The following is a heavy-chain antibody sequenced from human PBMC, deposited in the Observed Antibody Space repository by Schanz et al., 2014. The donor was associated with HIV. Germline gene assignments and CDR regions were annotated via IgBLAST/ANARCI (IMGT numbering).Heavy chain of an antibody. CDR3: ARDVAGCSGTSCYSDAFDI. CDR1: GFTFSDYW. D-gene: IGHD2-2*01. CDR2: INHDGSVK. J-gene: IGHJ3*02. V-gene: IGHV3-7*01. Sequence: EVQLVESGGGLVQPGGSLRLSCAASGFTFSDYWMSWVRQAPGKGLEWVANINHDGSVKGYLASVKGRVTISRDNAKNSLYLQMNSLRAEDTAVYFCARDVAGCSGTSCYSDAFDIWGQGTLVTVSS.